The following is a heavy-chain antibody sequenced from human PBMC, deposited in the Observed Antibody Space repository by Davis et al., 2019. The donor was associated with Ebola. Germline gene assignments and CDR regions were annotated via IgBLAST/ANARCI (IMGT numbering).Heavy chain of an antibody. Sequence: GESLKISCAASGFTFSSYAMHWVRQAPGKGLEWVAVISYDGSHKYYADSVKGRFTISRDNSKNTLDLQMNSLRAEDTAVYYCARMPLDYYYGMDVWGKGTTVTVSS. CDR2: ISYDGSHK. V-gene: IGHV3-30*04. J-gene: IGHJ6*04. CDR3: ARMPLDYYYGMDV. D-gene: IGHD2-2*01. CDR1: GFTFSSYA.